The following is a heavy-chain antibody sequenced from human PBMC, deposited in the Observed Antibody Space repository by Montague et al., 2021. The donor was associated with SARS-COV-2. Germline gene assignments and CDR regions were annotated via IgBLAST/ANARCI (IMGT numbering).Heavy chain of an antibody. Sequence: SETLSLTCTVSGASVGSSDWGWIRQSPGKGLEWIGYFYSVGSTDYNLSLKSRVSISRDTSKNQFSLKVRSVTAADTAVYYCARETMTADAFDIWGQGTMVTVSS. CDR1: GASVGSSD. V-gene: IGHV4-59*02. CDR3: ARETMTADAFDI. CDR2: FYSVGST. J-gene: IGHJ3*02. D-gene: IGHD1-14*01.